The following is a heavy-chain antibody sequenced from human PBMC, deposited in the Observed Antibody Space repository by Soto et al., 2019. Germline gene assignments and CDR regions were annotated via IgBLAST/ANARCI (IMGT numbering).Heavy chain of an antibody. D-gene: IGHD3-10*01. Sequence: EVQLVQSGAEVKKPGEFLRISCKASGYTFTNYWIGWVRQMPGKGLEWMGIIYPGDSDTRYSPSFQGQVTISADKSISTAYLQWSSLKASDTAMYYCARHTGSGSGTLDYWGQGTLVAVSS. V-gene: IGHV5-51*03. J-gene: IGHJ4*02. CDR2: IYPGDSDT. CDR3: ARHTGSGSGTLDY. CDR1: GYTFTNYW.